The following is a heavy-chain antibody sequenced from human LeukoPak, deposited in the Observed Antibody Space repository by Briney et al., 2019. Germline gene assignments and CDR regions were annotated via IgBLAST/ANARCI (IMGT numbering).Heavy chain of an antibody. D-gene: IGHD6-19*01. J-gene: IGHJ6*02. CDR3: ARGSSGWYSDYYYGMDV. CDR1: GGSISSYY. V-gene: IGHV4-59*01. Sequence: SETLSLTCTVSGGSISSYYWSWIRQPPGKGREWIGYIYYSGSTNYNPSLKSRVTISVDTSKNQFSLKLSSVTAADTAVYYCARGSSGWYSDYYYGMDVWGQGTTVTVSS. CDR2: IYYSGST.